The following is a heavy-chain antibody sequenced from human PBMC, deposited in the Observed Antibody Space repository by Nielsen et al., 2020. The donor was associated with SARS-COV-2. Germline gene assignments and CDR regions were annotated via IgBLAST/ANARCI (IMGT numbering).Heavy chain of an antibody. CDR3: AGDPPPGYYFDS. CDR2: ISYSGST. Sequence: SETLSLTCTVSGGSVSSSRYNWGWIRQPPGKGLEWIGSISYSGSTNYNPSLKSRVTISVDTSRNQFTLRLSSVTPADTAIYYCAGDPPPGYYFDSWGQGTLVTVSS. V-gene: IGHV4-39*06. CDR1: GGSVSSSRYN. J-gene: IGHJ4*02.